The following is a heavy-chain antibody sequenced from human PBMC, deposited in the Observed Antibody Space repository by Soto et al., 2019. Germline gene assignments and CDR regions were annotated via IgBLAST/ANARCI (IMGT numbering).Heavy chain of an antibody. CDR3: ARDDTLRGILVVPAATPEDYYYYGMDV. D-gene: IGHD2-2*01. CDR1: GGTFSSYA. CDR2: IIPIFGTA. Sequence: SVKVSCKASGGTFSSYAISWVRQAPGQGLEWMGGIIPIFGTANYAQKFQGRVTITADESTSTAYMELSSLRSEDPAVYYCARDDTLRGILVVPAATPEDYYYYGMDVWGQGTTVTVSS. V-gene: IGHV1-69*13. J-gene: IGHJ6*02.